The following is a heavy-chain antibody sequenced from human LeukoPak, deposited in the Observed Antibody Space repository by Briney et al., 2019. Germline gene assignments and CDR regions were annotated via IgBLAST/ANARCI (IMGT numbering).Heavy chain of an antibody. CDR3: ARGYYDILTGYGLPTDY. D-gene: IGHD3-9*01. Sequence: GGSLRLSCAASGSTFSSYEMNWVRQAPGKGLEWISFISTSGDTIHFADSVKGRFTLFRDNAKNSLYLQMNSLRAEDTAVYYCARGYYDILTGYGLPTDYWGQGTLVTVSS. V-gene: IGHV3-48*03. CDR1: GSTFSSYE. CDR2: ISTSGDTI. J-gene: IGHJ4*02.